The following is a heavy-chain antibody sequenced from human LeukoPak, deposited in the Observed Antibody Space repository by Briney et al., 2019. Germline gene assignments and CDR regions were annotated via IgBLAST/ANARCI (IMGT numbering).Heavy chain of an antibody. Sequence: PGGSLRLSCAASGFTFSSYEMNWVRQAPGKGLEWVANIKQDGSEKYYVDSVKGRFTISRDNAKNSLYLQMNSLRAEDTAVYYCARESVGAPSDAFDIWGQGTMVTVSS. CDR2: IKQDGSEK. CDR1: GFTFSSYE. CDR3: ARESVGAPSDAFDI. J-gene: IGHJ3*02. V-gene: IGHV3-7*01. D-gene: IGHD1-26*01.